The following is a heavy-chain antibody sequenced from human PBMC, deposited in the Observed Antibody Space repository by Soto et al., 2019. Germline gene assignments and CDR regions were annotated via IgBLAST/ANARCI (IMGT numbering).Heavy chain of an antibody. CDR1: GFTCSNAW. D-gene: IGHD3-10*01. CDR2: IKSKTDGETT. V-gene: IGHV3-15*07. J-gene: IGHJ4*02. Sequence: GGSLRLSCAASGFTCSNAWMNWVRQAPGKGLEWVGRIKSKTDGETTDYAAPVKGRFTISRDDSKNTLYLQMNSLKTEDTAVYSCTTLLLWFGEPGYWGQGTLVTVSS. CDR3: TTLLLWFGEPGY.